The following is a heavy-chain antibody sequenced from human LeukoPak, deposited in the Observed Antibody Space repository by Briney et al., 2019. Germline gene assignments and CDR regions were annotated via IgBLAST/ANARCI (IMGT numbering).Heavy chain of an antibody. CDR3: ARGSYGGSWYFDY. CDR1: GGSVSSGSYY. D-gene: IGHD1-26*01. Sequence: SETLSLTCSVSGGSVSSGSYYWSWIRQSPGRGLEWVGYMYYSGSTNYSPSLKSRVTISRDTSKNQFSLRLSSVTAADTAIYYCARGSYGGSWYFDYWGQGTLVTVSS. V-gene: IGHV4-61*01. CDR2: MYYSGST. J-gene: IGHJ4*02.